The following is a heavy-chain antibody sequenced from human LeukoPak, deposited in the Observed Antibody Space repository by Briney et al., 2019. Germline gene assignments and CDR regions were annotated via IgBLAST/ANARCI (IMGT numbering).Heavy chain of an antibody. CDR3: ARRVAASEPGFDS. J-gene: IGHJ4*02. CDR1: GFTFSSYA. CDR2: INANGRAT. D-gene: IGHD2-15*01. V-gene: IGHV3-23*01. Sequence: PGGSLRLSCAASGFTFSSYAMSWVRQAPGRGLEWVSAINANGRATYYADSVKGRFTLSRDNSKSTLYLHMNSLNVEDTAVYYCARRVAASEPGFDSWGRGTLVSVSS.